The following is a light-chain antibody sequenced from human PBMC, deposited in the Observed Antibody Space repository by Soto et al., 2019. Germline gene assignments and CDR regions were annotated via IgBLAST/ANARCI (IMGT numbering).Light chain of an antibody. CDR1: SSDVGLYNY. V-gene: IGLV2-11*01. CDR2: DVN. Sequence: QSALTQPRSVSGSPGQSVTISCTGTSSDVGLYNYVSWYQQEAGKAPKLIIYDVNKRPSGVPDRFSGSKSGNTASLTISGLQADDEADYICCSYGGPYTWLFGGGTQLTVL. CDR3: CSYGGPYTWL. J-gene: IGLJ3*02.